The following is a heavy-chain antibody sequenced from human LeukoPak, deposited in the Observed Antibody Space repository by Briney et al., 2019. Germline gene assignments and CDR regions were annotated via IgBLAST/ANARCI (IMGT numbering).Heavy chain of an antibody. Sequence: ASVKVSCKASGYTFTSYAMNWVRQAPGQGLEWMGWINTNTGNPTYAQGFTGRFVFSLDTSVSTAYLQISSLKAGDTAVYYCARKSIVGAPDAFDIWGQGTMVTVSS. V-gene: IGHV7-4-1*02. J-gene: IGHJ3*02. D-gene: IGHD1-26*01. CDR3: ARKSIVGAPDAFDI. CDR2: INTNTGNP. CDR1: GYTFTSYA.